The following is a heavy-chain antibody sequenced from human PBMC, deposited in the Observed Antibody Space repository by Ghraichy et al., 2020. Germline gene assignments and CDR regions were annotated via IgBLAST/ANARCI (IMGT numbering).Heavy chain of an antibody. Sequence: SETLSLTCSVSGSSLSNPFWNWIRQPPGKGLEWIGYIYYSGTTKYNPSLKSRASISIDTSKNQFSLNLTSVTAADTAVYYGARAPAVTTDWYFDLWGRGTLVTVSS. D-gene: IGHD4-17*01. CDR2: IYYSGTT. CDR1: GSSLSNPF. V-gene: IGHV4-59*11. CDR3: ARAPAVTTDWYFDL. J-gene: IGHJ2*01.